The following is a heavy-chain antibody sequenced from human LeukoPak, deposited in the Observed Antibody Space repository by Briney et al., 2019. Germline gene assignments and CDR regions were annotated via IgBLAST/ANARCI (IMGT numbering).Heavy chain of an antibody. CDR3: AGDRIVVVVAAGYYYYMDV. CDR1: GYSISSGYY. CDR2: IYYSGST. J-gene: IGHJ6*03. V-gene: IGHV4-38-2*02. D-gene: IGHD2-15*01. Sequence: SETLSLTCTVSGYSISSGYYWGWIRQPPGKGLEWIGSIYYSGSTYYNPSLKSRVTISVDTSKNQFSLKLSSVTAADTAVYYCAGDRIVVVVAAGYYYYMDVWGKGTTVTISS.